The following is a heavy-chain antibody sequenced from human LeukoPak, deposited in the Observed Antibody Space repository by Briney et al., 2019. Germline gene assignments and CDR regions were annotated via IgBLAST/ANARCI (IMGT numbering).Heavy chain of an antibody. CDR2: LYYSGST. V-gene: IGHV4-39*07. CDR1: GGSISSSSYY. Sequence: SETLSLTCSVSGGSISSSSYYWGWIRQPPGEGLEWLGSLYYSGSTYYNASLKSRVTISVDTYKNQFSLKLSSVTAADTAVYYCARGGYSGYDFTIVGATYYYYMDVWGKGTTVTVSS. D-gene: IGHD5-12*01. J-gene: IGHJ6*03. CDR3: ARGGYSGYDFTIVGATYYYYMDV.